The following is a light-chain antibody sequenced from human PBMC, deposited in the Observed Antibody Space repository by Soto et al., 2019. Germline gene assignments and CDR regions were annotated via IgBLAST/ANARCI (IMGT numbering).Light chain of an antibody. V-gene: IGLV2-23*02. CDR1: SSDVGSYNL. CDR2: EDN. J-gene: IGLJ2*01. Sequence: QSALTQPASVSGSPGQSITISCTGTSSDVGSYNLVSWYQQHPGKGPKLMIYEDNKRPSGVSNRFSGSKSGNTASLTISGLQDEDEADYYCCSYAGSSTFVVFGGGTKLTVL. CDR3: CSYAGSSTFVV.